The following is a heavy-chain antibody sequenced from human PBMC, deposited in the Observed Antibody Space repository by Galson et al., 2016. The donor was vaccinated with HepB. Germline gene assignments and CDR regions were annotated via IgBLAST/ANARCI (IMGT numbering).Heavy chain of an antibody. J-gene: IGHJ5*02. D-gene: IGHD1-7*01. Sequence: SLRLSCAASGFTFSGYGMHWVRQAPGKGLEWVAVIWYDGSNKYYADSVKGRFTISRDNSKNTLYLQMNSLRAEDTALYYCAREYAITGTPSLGAWGQGTLVTVSS. CDR1: GFTFSGYG. CDR2: IWYDGSNK. CDR3: AREYAITGTPSLGA. V-gene: IGHV3-33*01.